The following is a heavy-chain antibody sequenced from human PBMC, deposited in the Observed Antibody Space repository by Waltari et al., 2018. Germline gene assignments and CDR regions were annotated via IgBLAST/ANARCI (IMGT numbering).Heavy chain of an antibody. V-gene: IGHV4-59*01. J-gene: IGHJ6*03. CDR2: IYYSGST. CDR1: GGSISSYY. CDR3: ASRDNYYYYMDV. Sequence: QVQLQESGPGLVKPSETLSLTCPVPGGSISSYYWRWIRQPPGKGLEWIGYIYYSGSTNYNPSLKSRVTISVDTSKNQFSLKLSSVTAADTAVYYCASRDNYYYYMDVWGKGTTVTVSS.